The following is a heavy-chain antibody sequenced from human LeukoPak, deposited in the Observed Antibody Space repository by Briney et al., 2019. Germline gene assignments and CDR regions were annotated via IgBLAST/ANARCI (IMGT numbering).Heavy chain of an antibody. CDR3: ARGDYGGDYFDY. Sequence: GGSLRLSCAASGFXVSSNYMSWVRQAPGKGLEWVSVIYSGGITYYADSVKGRFTISRDNSKNTMYLQMNSLRAEDTAVYYCARGDYGGDYFDYWGQGTLVTVSS. CDR2: IYSGGIT. V-gene: IGHV3-66*01. J-gene: IGHJ4*02. CDR1: GFXVSSNY. D-gene: IGHD4-23*01.